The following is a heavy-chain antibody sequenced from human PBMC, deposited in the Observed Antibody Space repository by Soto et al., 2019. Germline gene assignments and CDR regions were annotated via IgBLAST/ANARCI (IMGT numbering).Heavy chain of an antibody. Sequence: QVQLQESGPGLVKPSETLSLTCTVSGGSISSYYWSWIRQPPGKGLEWIGYIYYSGSTNYNPSLKSRVTISVDTSKNQFSLKLSSVTAADTAVYYCARDLNSGWFDPWGQGTLVTVSS. CDR3: ARDLNSGWFDP. CDR1: GGSISSYY. J-gene: IGHJ5*02. D-gene: IGHD3-9*01. V-gene: IGHV4-59*01. CDR2: IYYSGST.